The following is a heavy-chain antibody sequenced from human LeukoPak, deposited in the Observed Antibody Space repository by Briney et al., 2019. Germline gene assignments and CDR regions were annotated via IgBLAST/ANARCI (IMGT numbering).Heavy chain of an antibody. Sequence: SQTLSLTCAISGDSVSSASSAWNWIRQSPSRGLEWLGRTYYRSKWYSEYAVSVKSRIIINPDTSKNQFSLQLNSVTPEDTAVYYCARHPRNSSHHHNMPHAAWFDPWGQGTPVTVSS. J-gene: IGHJ5*02. CDR2: TYYRSKWYS. V-gene: IGHV6-1*01. CDR3: ARHPRNSSHHHNMPHAAWFDP. CDR1: GDSVSSASSA. D-gene: IGHD6-19*01.